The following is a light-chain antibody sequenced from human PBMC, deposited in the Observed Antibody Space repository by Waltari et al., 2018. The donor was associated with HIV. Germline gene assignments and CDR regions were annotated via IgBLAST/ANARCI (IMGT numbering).Light chain of an antibody. Sequence: DIGMTQSPDSLAVSLGERATINCKSSQSVLYSSNNKNYLAWYQQKPGQPPKLLIYWASTRESGVPDRFSGSGSGTDFTLTISSLQAEDVAVYYCQQYYSTPSYTFGQGTKLEIK. CDR1: QSVLYSSNNKNY. V-gene: IGKV4-1*01. CDR3: QQYYSTPSYT. J-gene: IGKJ2*01. CDR2: WAS.